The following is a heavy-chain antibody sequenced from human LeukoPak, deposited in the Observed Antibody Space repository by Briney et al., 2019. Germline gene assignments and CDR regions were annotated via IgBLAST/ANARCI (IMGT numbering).Heavy chain of an antibody. D-gene: IGHD3-10*01. CDR1: GFTFSSYS. J-gene: IGHJ6*03. Sequence: GGSLRLSCAASGFTFSSYSMNWVRQAPGKGLEWVSYIRSTGSTIYHADSVKGRFTISRDNAKNSLYLQMNSLRVEDTAVYYCARGRGALGYMDVWGKGTTVTVSS. CDR3: ARGRGALGYMDV. CDR2: IRSTGSTI. V-gene: IGHV3-48*01.